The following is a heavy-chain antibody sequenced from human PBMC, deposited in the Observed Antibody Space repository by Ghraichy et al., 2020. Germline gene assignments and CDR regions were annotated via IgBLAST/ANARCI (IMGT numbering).Heavy chain of an antibody. J-gene: IGHJ6*02. D-gene: IGHD4-23*01. CDR2: ISYDGSKK. Sequence: GESLNISCAASGFTFSNFGMHWVRQAPGKGLEWVALISYDGSKKYYTDSVKGRFTISRDNAHNSLYLQMNSLRDEDTAVYFCARGSKVVRFFYYDGMDVWGQGTTVTVSS. CDR1: GFTFSNFG. V-gene: IGHV3-30*03. CDR3: ARGSKVVRFFYYDGMDV.